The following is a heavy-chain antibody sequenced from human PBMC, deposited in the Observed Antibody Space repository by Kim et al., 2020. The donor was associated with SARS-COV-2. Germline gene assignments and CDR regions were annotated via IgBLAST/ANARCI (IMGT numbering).Heavy chain of an antibody. Sequence: GGSLRLSCAASGFTFSGSAMHWVRQASGKGLEWVGRIRSKANSYATAYAASVKGRFTISRDDSKNTAYLQMNSLKTEDTAVYYCTRDLDSGGYWGQGTLVTVSS. CDR3: TRDLDSGGY. CDR1: GFTFSGSA. D-gene: IGHD1-1*01. J-gene: IGHJ4*02. V-gene: IGHV3-73*01. CDR2: IRSKANSYAT.